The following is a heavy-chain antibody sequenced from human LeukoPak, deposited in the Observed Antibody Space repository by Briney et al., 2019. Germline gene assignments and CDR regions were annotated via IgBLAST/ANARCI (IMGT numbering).Heavy chain of an antibody. J-gene: IGHJ4*02. CDR2: IYYSGST. CDR1: GGFITNYY. Sequence: SETLSLTCTVSGGFITNYYWTWIRQPPGKGLEYIGYIYYSGSTNYNPSLKSRVTLSIDTSKTQFSLKLTSVTAADTAIYYCARGYDNSGYYFYWGQGALVTVSS. D-gene: IGHD3-22*01. V-gene: IGHV4-59*08. CDR3: ARGYDNSGYYFY.